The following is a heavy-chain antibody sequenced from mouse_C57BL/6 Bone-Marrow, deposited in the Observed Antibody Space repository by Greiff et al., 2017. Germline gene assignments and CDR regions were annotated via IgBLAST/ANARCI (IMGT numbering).Heavy chain of an antibody. D-gene: IGHD1-1*01. CDR2: INPNNGGT. CDR1: GYTFTDYN. V-gene: IGHV1-18*01. J-gene: IGHJ1*03. Sequence: EVQLQESGPELVKPGASVKIPCKASGYTFTDYNMDWVKQSHGKSLEWIGDINPNNGGTIYNQKFKGKATLTVDKSSSTAYMELRSLTSEDTAVYYCARPYYGSIHWYFDVWGTGTTVTVSS. CDR3: ARPYYGSIHWYFDV.